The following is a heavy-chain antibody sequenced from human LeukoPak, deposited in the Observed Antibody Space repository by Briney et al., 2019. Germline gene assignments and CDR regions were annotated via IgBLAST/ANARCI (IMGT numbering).Heavy chain of an antibody. Sequence: PSETLSLTCTVSGGSISSYYWSWIRQPPGKGLEWIGYIYYSGSTNYNPSLKSRVTISVDTSKNQFSLKLSSVTAADTAVYYCARETYYYDSSGYDAFDIWGQGTMVTVSS. D-gene: IGHD3-22*01. J-gene: IGHJ3*02. CDR3: ARETYYYDSSGYDAFDI. CDR1: GGSISSYY. CDR2: IYYSGST. V-gene: IGHV4-59*01.